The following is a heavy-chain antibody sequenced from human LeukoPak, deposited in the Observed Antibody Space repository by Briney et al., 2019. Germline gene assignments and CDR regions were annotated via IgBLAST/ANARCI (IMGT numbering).Heavy chain of an antibody. J-gene: IGHJ4*02. CDR3: ARQGYSYRFNY. CDR1: GGSFSGYY. V-gene: IGHV4-34*01. D-gene: IGHD5-18*01. CDR2: INHSGST. Sequence: SETLSLTCAVYGGSFSGYYWSWIRQPPGKGLEWIGEINHSGSTNYNPSLKSRVTISVDTSKNQFSLKLSSVTAADTAVYYCARQGYSYRFNYWGQGTLVTVSS.